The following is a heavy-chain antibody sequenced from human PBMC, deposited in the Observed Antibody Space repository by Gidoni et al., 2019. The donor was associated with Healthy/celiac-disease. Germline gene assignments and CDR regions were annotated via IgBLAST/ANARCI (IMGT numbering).Heavy chain of an antibody. V-gene: IGHV1-69*04. D-gene: IGHD3-22*01. CDR2: IIPILGIA. CDR3: ARDTPYYYDSSGYEKFDY. CDR1: GGAFSSYA. J-gene: IGHJ4*02. Sequence: QVQLAQSGAEVKKPGSSVKVSCKASGGAFSSYAISWVRQAPGQGLEWMGRIIPILGIANYAQKFQGRVTITADKSTGTAYMELSSLRSEDTAVYCCARDTPYYYDSSGYEKFDYWGQGTLVTVSS.